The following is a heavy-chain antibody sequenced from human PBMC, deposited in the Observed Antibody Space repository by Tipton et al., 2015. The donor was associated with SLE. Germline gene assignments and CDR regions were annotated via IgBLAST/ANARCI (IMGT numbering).Heavy chain of an antibody. CDR2: IYHTGNT. D-gene: IGHD6-6*01. CDR3: ARRPDLFDI. J-gene: IGHJ3*02. V-gene: IGHV4-4*02. CDR1: GGSINSHNW. Sequence: TLSLTCAVSGGSINSHNWWGWVRQPPGKGLEWIGEIYHTGNTYYSPSLKSRVTISIDKSKKHFSLKMRSVTASDTAVYYCARRPDLFDIWGQGTMVTVSS.